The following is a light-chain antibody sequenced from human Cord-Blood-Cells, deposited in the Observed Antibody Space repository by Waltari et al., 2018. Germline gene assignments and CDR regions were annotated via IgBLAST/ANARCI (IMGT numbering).Light chain of an antibody. CDR3: QQFNSYPFT. J-gene: IGKJ4*01. Sequence: AIQLTQSPSSLSASVGDRVTITCRASQGISSALAWYQQKPGNAPKLLIYDASSLESGVPSRFSGSGSGTDFTLTISSLQPEDFATYYCQQFNSYPFTFGGGTKVEIK. CDR1: QGISSA. CDR2: DAS. V-gene: IGKV1-13*02.